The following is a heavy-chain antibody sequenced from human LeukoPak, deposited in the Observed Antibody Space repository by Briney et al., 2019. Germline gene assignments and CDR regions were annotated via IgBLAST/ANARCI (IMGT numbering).Heavy chain of an antibody. Sequence: PGGSLRLSCAASGFTFSSYGMSWVRQAPGKGLEWVSAISGSGGSTYYADSVKGRFTISRDNSKNTLYLQMNSLRAEDTAVYYCAKGSHKWFGELLADYWGQGTLVTVSS. V-gene: IGHV3-23*01. CDR3: AKGSHKWFGELLADY. D-gene: IGHD3-10*01. CDR1: GFTFSSYG. CDR2: ISGSGGST. J-gene: IGHJ4*02.